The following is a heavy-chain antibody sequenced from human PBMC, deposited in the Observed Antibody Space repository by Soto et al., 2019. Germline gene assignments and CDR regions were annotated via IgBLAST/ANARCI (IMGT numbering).Heavy chain of an antibody. CDR2: ISPSGST. D-gene: IGHD3-3*01. V-gene: IGHV4-4*07. J-gene: IGHJ6*02. CDR1: GGSIISYY. CDR3: ARILGYDFWSGYLGRYYYGMDV. Sequence: SETLSLTCIVSGGSIISYYWSWIRHPAGKGLEWIGRISPSGSTYYILSLKSRVTMSVDTSKNQFALKLSSVTAADRAVYYCARILGYDFWSGYLGRYYYGMDVWGQGTTVT.